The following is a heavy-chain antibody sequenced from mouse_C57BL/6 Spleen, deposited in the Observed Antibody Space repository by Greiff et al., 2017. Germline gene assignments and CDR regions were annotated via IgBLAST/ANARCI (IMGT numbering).Heavy chain of an antibody. D-gene: IGHD2-1*01. CDR3: ARRRHGNSWFAY. J-gene: IGHJ3*01. Sequence: QVTLKESGPGILQSSQTLSLSCSFSGFSLSTSGMGVSWIRQPSGRGLEWLVHIYWDDDKRYNPSLKSRLTISKDTSRNQVFLKITSVDTADTATYYGARRRHGNSWFAYWGQGTLVTVSA. CDR2: IYWDDDK. CDR1: GFSLSTSGMG. V-gene: IGHV8-12*01.